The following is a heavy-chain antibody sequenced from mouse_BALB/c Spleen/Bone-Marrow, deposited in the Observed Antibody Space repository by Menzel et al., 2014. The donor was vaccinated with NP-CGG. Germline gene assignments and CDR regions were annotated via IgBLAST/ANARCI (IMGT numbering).Heavy chain of an antibody. CDR1: GFTFSDYY. V-gene: IGHV5-4*02. CDR2: ISDGGSYT. D-gene: IGHD1-1*01. CDR3: SRDYYGMYFDV. J-gene: IGHJ1*01. Sequence: EVKLVESGGGLVKPGGSLKLSCAASGFTFSDYYMYWVRQTPEKRLEWVATISDGGSYTYYPDSVEGRFTTSRDNAKNNLYLQMSSLRSEDTAMYFCSRDYYGMYFDVWGAGTTVTVSS.